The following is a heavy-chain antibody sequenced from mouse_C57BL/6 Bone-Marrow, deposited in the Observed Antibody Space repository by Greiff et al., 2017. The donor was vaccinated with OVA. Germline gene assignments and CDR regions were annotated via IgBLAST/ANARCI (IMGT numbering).Heavy chain of an antibody. CDR1: GYTFTSYW. CDR3: ASAVFAY. CDR2: IDPSDSYT. Sequence: QVQLQQPGAELVKPGASVKLSCKASGYTFTSYWMQWVKQRPGQGLEWIGEIDPSDSYTNYNQKFKGKATLTADTSSSTAYMQLSSLTSEDSAVYYCASAVFAYWGQGTLVTVSA. V-gene: IGHV1-50*01. J-gene: IGHJ3*01.